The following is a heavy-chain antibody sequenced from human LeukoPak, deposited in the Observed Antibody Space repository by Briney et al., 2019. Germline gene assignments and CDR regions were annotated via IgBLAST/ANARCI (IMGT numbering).Heavy chain of an antibody. CDR3: ARDGARRTGMGYYYYMDV. CDR1: GFTFSSYG. J-gene: IGHJ6*03. V-gene: IGHV3-30*03. Sequence: PGGSLRLSCAASGFTFSSYGLHWVRQAPGEGLEWVAVISYDGSNKYYADSVKGRFTIARDNSRSTLYLHMNSLRAEDTAVYYCARDGARRTGMGYYYYMDVWGKGTTVTVSS. CDR2: ISYDGSNK. D-gene: IGHD1-14*01.